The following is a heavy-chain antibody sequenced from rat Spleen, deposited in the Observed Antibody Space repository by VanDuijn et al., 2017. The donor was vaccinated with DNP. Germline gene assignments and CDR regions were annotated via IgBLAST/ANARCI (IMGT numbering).Heavy chain of an antibody. CDR2: ISSDGITT. CDR3: ARLYDD. D-gene: IGHD1-2*01. J-gene: IGHJ2*01. CDR1: GFTFSDQY. Sequence: EVQLVESGGGLVQPGGSLKLSCAASGFTFSDQYMAWVRQAPTEGLAWVAYISSDGITTYYGDSVKGRFTISRDNAISTLYLQMSSLRSEDMATYYCARLYDDWGQGVMVTVSS. V-gene: IGHV5-22*01.